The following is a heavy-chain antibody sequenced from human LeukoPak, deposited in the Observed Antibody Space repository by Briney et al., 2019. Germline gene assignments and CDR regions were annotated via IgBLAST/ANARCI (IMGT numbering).Heavy chain of an antibody. J-gene: IGHJ4*02. Sequence: GGSLRLSCAASGFTFDDYGMSWVRQAPGKGLEWVSGINWNGGSTGYADSVKGRFTISRDNAKNSLYLQMNSLRAEDTAVYYCAARDIVLMVYAREGDYWGQGTLVTVSS. V-gene: IGHV3-20*04. CDR2: INWNGGST. D-gene: IGHD2-8*01. CDR1: GFTFDDYG. CDR3: AARDIVLMVYAREGDY.